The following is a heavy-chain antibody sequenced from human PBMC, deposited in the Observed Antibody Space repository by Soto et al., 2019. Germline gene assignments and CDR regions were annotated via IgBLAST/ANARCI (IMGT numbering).Heavy chain of an antibody. J-gene: IGHJ6*02. Sequence: SVKVSFKASWGTFMSYAISWVRQAPGQGLEWMGGIIPIFGTANYAQKFQGRVTITADESTSTAYMELSSLRSEDTAVYYCAREFMTTVTSSYYYGMDVWGQGTTVTVSS. CDR1: WGTFMSYA. CDR3: AREFMTTVTSSYYYGMDV. D-gene: IGHD4-4*01. CDR2: IIPIFGTA. V-gene: IGHV1-69*13.